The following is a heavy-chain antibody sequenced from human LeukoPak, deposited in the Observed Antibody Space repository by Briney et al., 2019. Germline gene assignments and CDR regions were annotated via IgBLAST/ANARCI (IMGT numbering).Heavy chain of an antibody. V-gene: IGHV1-46*01. CDR1: GYIFTYHY. CDR3: ARESDSGKDFDF. D-gene: IGHD1-26*01. Sequence: GAPVKVSCQASGYIFTYHYIHLVRQAPGQGLEWMGIINPNNGNTDYAQKFQGRVTMTRDTSTSTVYMDLSSLGSEDTAVYYCARESDSGKDFDFWGQGTLVSVSS. J-gene: IGHJ4*02. CDR2: INPNNGNT.